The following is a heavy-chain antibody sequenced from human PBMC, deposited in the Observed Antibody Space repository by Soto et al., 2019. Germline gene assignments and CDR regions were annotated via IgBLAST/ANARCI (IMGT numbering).Heavy chain of an antibody. D-gene: IGHD3-22*01. V-gene: IGHV4-59*08. J-gene: IGHJ4*02. CDR3: ARSNPRYSSPDY. CDR1: GDSINKYQ. Sequence: QVHLPESGPGLVKPSETLSLTCTVSGDSINKYQWSWVRQPPGKGLEWIGCFYFSTNYNPALNIRVTISVDRSKNHCSLKLTSVTAADTAVYFCARSNPRYSSPDYWGQGTLVTVSS. CDR2: FYFST.